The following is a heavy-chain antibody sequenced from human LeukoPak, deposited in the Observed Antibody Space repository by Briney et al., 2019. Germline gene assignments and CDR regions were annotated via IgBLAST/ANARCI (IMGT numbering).Heavy chain of an antibody. J-gene: IGHJ4*02. CDR1: GGTFSSYA. CDR2: IIPIFGTA. V-gene: IGHV1-69*05. Sequence: SVKVSCKASGGTFSSYAISWVRQAPGQGLEWMGRIIPIFGTANYAQKFQGRVTITTDGSTSTAYMELSSLRSEDTAVYYCARGPSIQLWLPFDYWGQGTLVTVSS. D-gene: IGHD5-18*01. CDR3: ARGPSIQLWLPFDY.